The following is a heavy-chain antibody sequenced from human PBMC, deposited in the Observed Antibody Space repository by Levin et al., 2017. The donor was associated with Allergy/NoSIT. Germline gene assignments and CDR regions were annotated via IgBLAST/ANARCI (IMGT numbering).Heavy chain of an antibody. CDR1: GASFSSHY. V-gene: IGHV4-59*11. CDR3: TRGGEYVPGHFN. D-gene: IGHD3-16*01. Sequence: SETLSLTCTVSGASFSSHYWSWIRQSPGKGLEWIGHIYYGNTNYNSSLKSRVTISQDTSKNQFSLRLSSLTAADTAVYYCTRGGEYVPGHFNWGQGTLVTVSS. J-gene: IGHJ4*02. CDR2: IYYGNT.